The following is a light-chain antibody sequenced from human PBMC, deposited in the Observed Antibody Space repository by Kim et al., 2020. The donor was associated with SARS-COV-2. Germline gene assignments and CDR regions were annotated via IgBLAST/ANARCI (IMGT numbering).Light chain of an antibody. CDR1: QSVSDNH. V-gene: IGKV3-20*01. J-gene: IGKJ3*01. CDR3: QQYGASVCT. CDR2: TVS. Sequence: EIVLTQSPGTLSLSPGERATLSCRASQSVSDNHLAWYRQRPGQSPTLLIYTVSSRAPGIPDRFSGSGSGTDFTLTISRLEPEDFAVYYCQQYGASVCTFGPGTKVDMK.